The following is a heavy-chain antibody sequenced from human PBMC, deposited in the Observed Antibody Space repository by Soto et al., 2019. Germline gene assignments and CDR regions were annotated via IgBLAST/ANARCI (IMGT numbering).Heavy chain of an antibody. CDR3: ARERRPPFIAAAGTSSFDY. J-gene: IGHJ4*02. CDR1: GGSIYTYY. Sequence: SETLSLSCHFSGGSIYTYYWHLIRPSPGKGLEWIGYISDGGSTNYNPSLKSRVTISVDTSKKQVSLKLSSVTAADTAVYYCARERRPPFIAAAGTSSFDYWGQGNLVTVSS. D-gene: IGHD6-13*01. CDR2: ISDGGST. V-gene: IGHV4-59*12.